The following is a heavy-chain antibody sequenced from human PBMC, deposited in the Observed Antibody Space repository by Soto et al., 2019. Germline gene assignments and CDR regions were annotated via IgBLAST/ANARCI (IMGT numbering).Heavy chain of an antibody. CDR3: ARVRRTEGHLDYWYFDV. V-gene: IGHV4-31*02. CDR2: IYYSGST. Sequence: QVQLQESGPGLVKPSQTLSLTWTVSGDSISNGAYYWTWIRQLPGKGLEWIGYIYYSGSTYYIPSLQSRVTISVDTSQNQFSLKLTSVTAADTAVYYCARVRRTEGHLDYWYFDVWGHGTLVTVSS. D-gene: IGHD1-1*01. J-gene: IGHJ2*01. CDR1: GDSISNGAYY.